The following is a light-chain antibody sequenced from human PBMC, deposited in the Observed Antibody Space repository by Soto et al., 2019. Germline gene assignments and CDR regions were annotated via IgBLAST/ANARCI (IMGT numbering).Light chain of an antibody. Sequence: QAVVTQEPSFSVSPGGTVTLTCGLSSDSVSASHFPSWYQQTPGQAPRTLIYNTNTRSSGVPDRFSGSKSGNTASLTVSGLQAEDDSDYYCSSYAGSNNVVFGGGTKLTVL. J-gene: IGLJ2*01. CDR1: SDSVSASHF. CDR2: NTN. V-gene: IGLV8-61*01. CDR3: SSYAGSNNVV.